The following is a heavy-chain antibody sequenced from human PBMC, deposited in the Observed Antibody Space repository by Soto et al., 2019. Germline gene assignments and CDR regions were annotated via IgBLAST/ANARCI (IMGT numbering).Heavy chain of an antibody. CDR1: GYTFTGYY. CDR2: INPNSGGT. CDR3: ARGPSRGTGCTNGVCGSYYGMDV. Sequence: ASVKVSCKASGYTFTGYYMHWVRQAPGQGLEWMGWINPNSGGTNYAQKFQGRVTMTRDTSISTAYMELSRLRSDDTAVYYCARGPSRGTGCTNGVCGSYYGMDVWGQGTTVTVSS. V-gene: IGHV1-2*02. D-gene: IGHD2-8*01. J-gene: IGHJ6*02.